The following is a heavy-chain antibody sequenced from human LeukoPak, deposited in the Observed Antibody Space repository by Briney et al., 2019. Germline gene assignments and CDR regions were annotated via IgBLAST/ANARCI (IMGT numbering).Heavy chain of an antibody. CDR1: GFTSSSYS. CDR2: ISSSSSYR. Sequence: GGSLRLSCAASGFTSSSYSMNWVRQAPGKGLEWVSSISSSSSYRYNADSVKGRYTIARDNTNNSLYLQMSSLRAEDTAVYYCATEQRGAAFDIWGPGTMVTVSS. D-gene: IGHD6-25*01. V-gene: IGHV3-21*01. J-gene: IGHJ3*02. CDR3: ATEQRGAAFDI.